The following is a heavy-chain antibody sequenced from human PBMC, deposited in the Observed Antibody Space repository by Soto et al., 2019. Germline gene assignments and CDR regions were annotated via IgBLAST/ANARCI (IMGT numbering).Heavy chain of an antibody. V-gene: IGHV4-30-4*01. D-gene: IGHD1-26*01. CDR1: GVSVSRDYQ. Sequence: SETLSLTCTVSGVSVSRDYQWIWIRQPPGKGLEWIGHISYSGSPYYHPSLRSRFSISVDTSKNQFSLKVKSVTAADTAVYYCARAWDFWGQGTLVTVSS. J-gene: IGHJ1*01. CDR3: ARAWDF. CDR2: ISYSGSP.